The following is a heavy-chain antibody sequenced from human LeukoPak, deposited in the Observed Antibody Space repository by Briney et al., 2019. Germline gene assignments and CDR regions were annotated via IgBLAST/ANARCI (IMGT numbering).Heavy chain of an antibody. CDR1: GFNFNNYA. CDR2: ISYDGSNK. J-gene: IGHJ4*02. Sequence: GGSLRLSCTASGFNFNNYAMHWVRQAPGKGLEWVALISYDGSNKYYADSVKGRFIISRDNSKNTLYLQMNSLRAEDTAVYYCAKVGNNWDFDYWGQGTLVTVSS. D-gene: IGHD1-1*01. CDR3: AKVGNNWDFDY. V-gene: IGHV3-30*18.